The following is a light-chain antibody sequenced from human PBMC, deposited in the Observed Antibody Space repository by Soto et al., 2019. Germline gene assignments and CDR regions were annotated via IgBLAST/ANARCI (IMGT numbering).Light chain of an antibody. V-gene: IGLV2-8*01. CDR2: EVN. CDR3: TSSAGSINV. Sequence: QSVLTQPPSASGSPGQSVAISCTGTSSDVGGYSYVSWYQQHPGKAPKLMIYEVNKRPSGVPDRFSGSKSGNTASLTVSGLQAEDEADYYCTSSAGSINVFGTGSKV. J-gene: IGLJ1*01. CDR1: SSDVGGYSY.